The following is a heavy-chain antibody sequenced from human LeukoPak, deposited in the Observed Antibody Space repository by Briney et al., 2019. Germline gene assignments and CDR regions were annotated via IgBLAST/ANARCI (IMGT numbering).Heavy chain of an antibody. CDR2: ISSSSSYI. J-gene: IGHJ4*02. CDR1: GFTFSSYS. CDR3: ARGMNRPDY. Sequence: GGSLRLSCAASGFTFSSYSMNWVRQAPGKGLEWVSSISSSSSYIYHADSVKGRFTISRDNAKNSLYLQMNGLRAEDTAVYYCARGMNRPDYWGQGTLVTVSS. V-gene: IGHV3-21*01.